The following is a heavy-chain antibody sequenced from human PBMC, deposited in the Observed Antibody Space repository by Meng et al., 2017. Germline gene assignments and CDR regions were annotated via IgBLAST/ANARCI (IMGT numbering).Heavy chain of an antibody. V-gene: IGHV4-34*01. CDR3: ARGRWRGNRFDP. CDR2: INHSGST. Sequence: QVPLPLLGAGLFKPSQTLSLTCAVYGGSFSGYYWSWIRQPPGKGLEWIGEINHSGSTNYHPSLKSRVTISVDTSKNQFSLKLSSVTAADTAVYYCARGRWRGNRFDPWGQGTLVTVSS. D-gene: IGHD3-10*01. J-gene: IGHJ5*02. CDR1: GGSFSGYY.